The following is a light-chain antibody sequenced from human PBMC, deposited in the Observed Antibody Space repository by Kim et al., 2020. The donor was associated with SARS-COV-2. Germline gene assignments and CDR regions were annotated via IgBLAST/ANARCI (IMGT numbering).Light chain of an antibody. CDR3: QSWGV. CDR1: SGHSGNA. V-gene: IGLV4-69*01. CDR2: VNNDGSH. Sequence: SLGAPVKLTCTLISGHSGNAIAWHQQQPEKGPLYLMNVNNDGSHSKGHGIPVRFSGSSSGAVRYLTISSLQSVDEADYSCQSWGVFGGGTKLTVL. J-gene: IGLJ3*02.